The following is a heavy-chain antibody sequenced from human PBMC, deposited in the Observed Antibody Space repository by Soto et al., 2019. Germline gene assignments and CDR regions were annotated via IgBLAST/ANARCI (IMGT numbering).Heavy chain of an antibody. CDR3: ATVLKWPS. Sequence: EVQLVESGGGLVKPGGSLRLSCAASGFTFSSYSMIWVRQAPGKGLEWVSSVSSASSYIYYADSVKGRFTISRDNAKDSLYLQMASLRVEDAAIYYCATVLKWPSWGQGILVTVSS. CDR2: VSSASSYI. D-gene: IGHD3-10*01. J-gene: IGHJ5*02. V-gene: IGHV3-21*01. CDR1: GFTFSSYS.